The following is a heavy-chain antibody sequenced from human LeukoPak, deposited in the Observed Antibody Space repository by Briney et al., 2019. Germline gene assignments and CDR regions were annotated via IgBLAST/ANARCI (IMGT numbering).Heavy chain of an antibody. CDR1: GYSFTKYA. J-gene: IGHJ4*02. D-gene: IGHD1-26*01. Sequence: GASVKASCKASGYSFTKYAIHWMRQAPGHRLEWMGWITADDGDTKYSEDLQGRVTITSDTSATTTYIELSSLTSEDMAVYYCAKEGLRVGAPRNYFDYWGQGTLVTVSS. CDR2: ITADDGDT. CDR3: AKEGLRVGAPRNYFDY. V-gene: IGHV1-3*03.